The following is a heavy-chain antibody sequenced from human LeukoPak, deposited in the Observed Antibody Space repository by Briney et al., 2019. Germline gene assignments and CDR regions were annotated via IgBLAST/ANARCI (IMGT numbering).Heavy chain of an antibody. CDR1: GGSISSYY. J-gene: IGHJ4*02. CDR3: ARESVTRYLFDS. CDR2: IYYSGST. V-gene: IGHV4-59*06. D-gene: IGHD4-17*01. Sequence: PSETLSLTCTVSGGSISSYYWSWIRQHPGKGLEWIGSIYYSGSTSYYPSLKSRVTISVDTSKNQFSLKLSSVTAADTAVYYCARESVTRYLFDSWGQGTLVTVSS.